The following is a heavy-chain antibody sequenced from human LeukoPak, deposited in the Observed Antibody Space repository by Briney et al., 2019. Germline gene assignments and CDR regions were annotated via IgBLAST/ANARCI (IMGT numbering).Heavy chain of an antibody. V-gene: IGHV4-61*02. D-gene: IGHD1-14*01. CDR3: ARGPTELPHCYYYMDV. Sequence: SETLSLTCTVSGGSISSGSYYWSWIRQPAGKGLEWIGRIYTSGSTNYNPSLKSRVTMSVDTSKNQFSLKLSSVTAADTAVYYCARGPTELPHCYYYMDVWGKGTTVTISS. J-gene: IGHJ6*03. CDR1: GGSISSGSYY. CDR2: IYTSGST.